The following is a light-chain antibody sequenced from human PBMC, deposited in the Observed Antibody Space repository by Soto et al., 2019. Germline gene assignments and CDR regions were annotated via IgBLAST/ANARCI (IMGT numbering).Light chain of an antibody. CDR2: YDS. J-gene: IGLJ2*01. CDR1: NIGTKS. CDR3: QVWDRSSDHRVV. Sequence: SYELTQPPSVSVAPGKTARISCGRNNIGTKSVHWYQQKPGQAPVQVIYYDSARPSGIPERFSGSNAGNTATLTISTVEAGDEADYYCQVWDRSSDHRVVFGGGTKLTVL. V-gene: IGLV3-21*04.